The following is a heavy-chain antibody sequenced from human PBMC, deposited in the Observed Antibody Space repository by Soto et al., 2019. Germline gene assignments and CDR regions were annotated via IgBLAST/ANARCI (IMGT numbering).Heavy chain of an antibody. CDR1: GYTFTSYD. CDR3: AGDIRSGSYRFDY. V-gene: IGHV1-8*01. CDR2: INPNNGNT. D-gene: IGHD1-26*01. Sequence: ASVKVSCKASGYTFTSYDINWARQASGQGLEYLGWINPNNGNTGYVQKFQGRVTMTRDTSISTAYMELSSLRSEDTAVYYCAGDIRSGSYRFDYWGQGTLVTVSS. J-gene: IGHJ4*02.